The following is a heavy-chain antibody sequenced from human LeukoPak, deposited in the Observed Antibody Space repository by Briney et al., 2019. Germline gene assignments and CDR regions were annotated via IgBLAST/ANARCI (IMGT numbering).Heavy chain of an antibody. Sequence: GGSLRLSCAASGFTFSSYAMSWVRQAPGKGLEWVSAISGSGGNTYNADSVRGRFTISRDNSKNTLYLQMSSLGADDTAVYYCAKSFYNIVVVVAATCMDVWGQGTTVTVSS. CDR3: AKSFYNIVVVVAATCMDV. CDR2: ISGSGGNT. D-gene: IGHD2-15*01. J-gene: IGHJ6*02. V-gene: IGHV3-23*01. CDR1: GFTFSSYA.